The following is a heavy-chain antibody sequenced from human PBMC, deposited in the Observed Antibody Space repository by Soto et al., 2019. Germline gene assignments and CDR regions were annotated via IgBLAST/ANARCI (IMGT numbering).Heavy chain of an antibody. Sequence: GGFLRLSCAASGFTFSDYYMSWIRQAPGKGLEWVSYISSSGSTIYYADSVKGRFTISRDNAKNSLYLQMNSLRAEDTAVYYCARELELDYYYYYMDVWGKGTTVTVSS. CDR3: ARELELDYYYYYMDV. CDR2: ISSSGSTI. J-gene: IGHJ6*03. D-gene: IGHD1-7*01. V-gene: IGHV3-11*01. CDR1: GFTFSDYY.